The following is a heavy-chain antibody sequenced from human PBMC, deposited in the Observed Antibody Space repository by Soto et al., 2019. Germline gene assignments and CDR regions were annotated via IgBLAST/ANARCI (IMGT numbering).Heavy chain of an antibody. CDR2: TYSGGNP. CDR3: ARAPNSDT. CDR1: VFSVVGNY. J-gene: IGHJ5*02. Sequence: GGSLRLSCASSVFSVVGNYMSWARLAPGKGLECVSLTYSGGNPYYADSVRGRFTLSRDNSENTLYLQMNSLRVEDTAVYFCARAPNSDTWGQGTLVTVSS. V-gene: IGHV3-53*01.